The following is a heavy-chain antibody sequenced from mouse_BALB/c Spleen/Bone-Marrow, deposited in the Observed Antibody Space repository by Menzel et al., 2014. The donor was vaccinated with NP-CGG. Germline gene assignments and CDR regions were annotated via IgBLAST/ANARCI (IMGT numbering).Heavy chain of an antibody. CDR2: ISGGGSYT. V-gene: IGHV5-9-2*01. Sequence: EVKLVDSGGGLVKPGGSLKLSCAASGFNFSSYGMSWVRQTPEKRLEWVASISGGGSYTYFPDSVKGRITISRDNAKNNLYLQMSSLRSEDTALYYCARHDYDWFAYWGQGTLVNVSA. D-gene: IGHD2-4*01. CDR3: ARHDYDWFAY. CDR1: GFNFSSYG. J-gene: IGHJ3*01.